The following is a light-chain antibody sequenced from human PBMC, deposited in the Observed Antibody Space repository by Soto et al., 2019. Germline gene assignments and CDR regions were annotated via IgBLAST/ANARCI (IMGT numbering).Light chain of an antibody. Sequence: DIQMTQSPSSLSASVGARVTITCRASQSISSYLNWYQQKPGKAPKLLIYAASSLQSGVPSRFSGSGSGTDCTLTISSLQPEDVATYYCQQSYSTRWTFGQGTKVDIK. J-gene: IGKJ1*01. CDR2: AAS. V-gene: IGKV1-39*01. CDR1: QSISSY. CDR3: QQSYSTRWT.